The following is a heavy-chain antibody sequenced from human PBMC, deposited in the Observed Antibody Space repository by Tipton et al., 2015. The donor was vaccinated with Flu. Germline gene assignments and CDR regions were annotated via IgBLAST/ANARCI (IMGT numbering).Heavy chain of an antibody. J-gene: IGHJ6*02. CDR3: ARGDKWFRELSHYYYGMDV. Sequence: QSGAEVKKPGASVKVSCKASGYTFTSYYMHWVRQAPGQGLEWMGIINPSGGSTSYAQKFQGRVTMTRDTSTSTVYMELSSLRSEDTAVYYCARGDKWFRELSHYYYGMDVWGQGTTVTVSS. V-gene: IGHV1-46*01. CDR1: GYTFTSYY. CDR2: INPSGGST. D-gene: IGHD3-10*01.